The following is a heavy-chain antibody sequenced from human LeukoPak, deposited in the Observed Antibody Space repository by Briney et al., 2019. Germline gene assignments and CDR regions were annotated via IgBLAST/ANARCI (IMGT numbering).Heavy chain of an antibody. CDR3: YGGSGSDENWFDP. Sequence: PGGSLRLSCAASGFTFDDYAMHWVRQAPGKGLVWVSRINSDGSSTSYADSVKGRFTISRDNAKNTLYLQMNSLRAEDTAVYYCYGGSGSDENWFDPWGQGTLVTVSS. CDR2: INSDGSST. J-gene: IGHJ5*02. CDR1: GFTFDDYA. V-gene: IGHV3-74*01. D-gene: IGHD4-23*01.